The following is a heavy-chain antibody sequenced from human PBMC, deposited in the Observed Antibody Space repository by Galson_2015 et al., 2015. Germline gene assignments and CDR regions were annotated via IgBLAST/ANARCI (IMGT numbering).Heavy chain of an antibody. CDR2: IYHSGST. Sequence: TLSLTCAVSSGFISSSNWWSWVRQAPGKGLEWIGEIYHSGSTNYNPSLKTRVTISGDNSKNQFSLKLTSVTAADTAVYYCARANYGDYSGSLDIWGPGTMVTVSS. CDR3: ARANYGDYSGSLDI. V-gene: IGHV4-4*02. J-gene: IGHJ3*02. CDR1: SGFISSSNW. D-gene: IGHD4-17*01.